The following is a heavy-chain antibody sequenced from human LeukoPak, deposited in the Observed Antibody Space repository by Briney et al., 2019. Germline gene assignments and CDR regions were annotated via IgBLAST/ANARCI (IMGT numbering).Heavy chain of an antibody. CDR2: VSDSGRNT. V-gene: IGHV3-23*01. J-gene: IGHJ4*02. CDR3: AREYHDSRGYLDD. Sequence: GGSLRLSCAASGFTFRRYGMTWVRQAPGKGLDWVSSVSDSGRNTYYADSVKGRFTISRDNSRNTLYLQMNSLRAEDTAVYYCAREYHDSRGYLDDSGQGTLVSASS. CDR1: GFTFRRYG. D-gene: IGHD3-22*01.